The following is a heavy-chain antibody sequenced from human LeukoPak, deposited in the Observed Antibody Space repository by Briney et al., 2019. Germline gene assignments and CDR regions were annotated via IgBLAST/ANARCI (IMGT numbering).Heavy chain of an antibody. J-gene: IGHJ4*02. Sequence: ASVKVSCKASGYTFTSYYMHWVRQAPGQGLEWMGIINPSGGSTSYAQKFQGRVTMTRDMSTSTVYMELSSLRSEDTAVYYCARDSSGTTYLAYWSQGTLVTVSS. CDR1: GYTFTSYY. V-gene: IGHV1-46*01. CDR3: ARDSSGTTYLAY. CDR2: INPSGGST. D-gene: IGHD1-7*01.